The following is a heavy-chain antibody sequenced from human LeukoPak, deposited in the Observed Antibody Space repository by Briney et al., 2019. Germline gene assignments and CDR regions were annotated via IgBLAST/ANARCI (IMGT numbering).Heavy chain of an antibody. Sequence: PSETLSLTCTVSGGSISSYYWSWIRQPPGKGLEWIGYIYYSGSTNYNPSLKSGVTISVDTSKNQFSLKLSSVTAADTAVYYCARDDGYSFAFDIWGQGTMVTVSS. CDR2: IYYSGST. D-gene: IGHD5-18*01. CDR3: ARDDGYSFAFDI. J-gene: IGHJ3*02. CDR1: GGSISSYY. V-gene: IGHV4-59*01.